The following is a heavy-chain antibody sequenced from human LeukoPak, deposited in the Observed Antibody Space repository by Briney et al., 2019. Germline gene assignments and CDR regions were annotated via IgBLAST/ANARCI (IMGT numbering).Heavy chain of an antibody. V-gene: IGHV1-18*01. CDR2: ISPYNGNT. CDR1: GYTFTSSG. Sequence: ASVKVSCKASGYTFTSSGISWVRQAPGQRLEWMGWISPYNGNTNYAQKVQDRVTMTTDTSTSTAYMELRSLTSDDTAVYYCARGLGATTFADFDYWGQRTLVTVSS. J-gene: IGHJ4*02. CDR3: ARGLGATTFADFDY. D-gene: IGHD1-26*01.